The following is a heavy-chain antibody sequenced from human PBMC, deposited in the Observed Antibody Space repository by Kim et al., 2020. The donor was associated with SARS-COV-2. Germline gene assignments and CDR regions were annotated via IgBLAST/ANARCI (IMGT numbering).Heavy chain of an antibody. D-gene: IGHD3-22*01. CDR1: GFTFSSYG. J-gene: IGHJ4*02. V-gene: IGHV3-30*18. Sequence: GGSLRLSCAASGFTFSSYGMHWVRQAPGKGLEWVAVISYDGSNKYYADSVKGRFTISRDNSKNTLYLQMNSLRAEDTAVYYCAKEQFTYYYDSSGYWFDYWGQGTLVTVSS. CDR2: ISYDGSNK. CDR3: AKEQFTYYYDSSGYWFDY.